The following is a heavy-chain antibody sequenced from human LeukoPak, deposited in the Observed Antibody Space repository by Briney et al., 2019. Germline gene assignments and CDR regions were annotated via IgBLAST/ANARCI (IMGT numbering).Heavy chain of an antibody. CDR3: AKATTYYYDSSGSLDY. CDR2: ISSSGTTM. CDR1: GFTFSDYY. D-gene: IGHD3-22*01. Sequence: GGSLRPSCAASGFTFSDYYMTWLRQTPGKGLEWVSYISSSGTTMDYADSVKGRFTISRDNAKNSLYLQMNSLRAEDTALYYCAKATTYYYDSSGSLDYWGQGTLVTVSS. V-gene: IGHV3-11*01. J-gene: IGHJ4*02.